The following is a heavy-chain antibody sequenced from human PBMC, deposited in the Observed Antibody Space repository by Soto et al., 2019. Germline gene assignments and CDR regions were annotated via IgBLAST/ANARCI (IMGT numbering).Heavy chain of an antibody. Sequence: SATLSLTCPVSGGSISSGGYYWRWIRPHPGKGLEWIGYIYYSGSTYYNPSLKSRVTISVDTSKNQFSLKLSSVTAADTAVYYCSRCPETVVSVRCDAFDIWGQGTMVTGS. J-gene: IGHJ3*02. CDR3: SRCPETVVSVRCDAFDI. D-gene: IGHD2-15*01. CDR1: GGSISSGGYY. CDR2: IYYSGST. V-gene: IGHV4-31*03.